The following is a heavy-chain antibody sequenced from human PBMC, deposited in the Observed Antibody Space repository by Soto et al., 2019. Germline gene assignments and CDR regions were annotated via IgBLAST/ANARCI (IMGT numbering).Heavy chain of an antibody. D-gene: IGHD3-10*01. CDR3: ARDPYYYGSGDKGGFDP. Sequence: QVQLQESGPGLVKPSGTLSLTCAVSGGSLSSTHWWSWVRQPPRKGLEWIGDIYHTGSTNYNPSLKSRVIIAVDKSNTGFSLNLSSVTAADTAVYYCARDPYYYGSGDKGGFDPWGQGTLVMVSS. V-gene: IGHV4-4*02. CDR2: IYHTGST. J-gene: IGHJ5*02. CDR1: GGSLSSTHW.